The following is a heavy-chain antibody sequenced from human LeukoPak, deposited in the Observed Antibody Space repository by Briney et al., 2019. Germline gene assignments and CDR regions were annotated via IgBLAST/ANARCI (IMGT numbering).Heavy chain of an antibody. V-gene: IGHV1-18*01. J-gene: IGHJ4*02. Sequence: ASVKVSCKASGYSFRKYDISWVRQAPGQGLEWMGWTSVHSGNPKYAQKFQGRVTMATDTSTSTHYMELRNLRSDDTAVYYCARDVGAVAGYNFDYWGQGTLIAVSS. CDR2: TSVHSGNP. D-gene: IGHD6-19*01. CDR3: ARDVGAVAGYNFDY. CDR1: GYSFRKYD.